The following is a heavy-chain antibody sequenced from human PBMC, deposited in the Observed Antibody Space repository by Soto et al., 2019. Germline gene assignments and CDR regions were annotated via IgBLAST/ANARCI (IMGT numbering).Heavy chain of an antibody. CDR2: IRYDGSNK. Sequence: QVQLVESGGGVVQPGGSLRLSCAPSGFIFSSYGMHWVRQAPGKGLEWVAVIRYDGSNKFYTDSVKGRFTISRDNSKNTLYLEMNSLRAEDTAVYYCASVKQGRGGYDSPFDYWGHGTLVTVSS. J-gene: IGHJ4*01. CDR3: ASVKQGRGGYDSPFDY. D-gene: IGHD5-12*01. V-gene: IGHV3-33*01. CDR1: GFIFSSYG.